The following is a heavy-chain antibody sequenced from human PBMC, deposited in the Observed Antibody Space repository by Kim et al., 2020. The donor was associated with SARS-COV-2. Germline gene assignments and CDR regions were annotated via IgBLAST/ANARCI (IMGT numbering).Heavy chain of an antibody. Sequence: YNPSHKSRVTISVDTSKNQFSLKLSSVTAADTAVYYCARGEKVGAILFDYWGQGTLVTVSS. CDR3: ARGEKVGAILFDY. V-gene: IGHV4-34*01. D-gene: IGHD1-26*01. J-gene: IGHJ4*02.